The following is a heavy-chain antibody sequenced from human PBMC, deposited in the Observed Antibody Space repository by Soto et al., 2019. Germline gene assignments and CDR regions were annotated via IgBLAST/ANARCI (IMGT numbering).Heavy chain of an antibody. J-gene: IGHJ4*02. Sequence: HPGGSLRLACAASGFTFSTYWMSWVRQAPGKGLEWVANIKQDGSEKYYVDSVKGRFTISRDNTKKSLYLQMNSLRAEDTAVYYCASRYLEYCDSAWCSAPYDWWGQGTLVTVSS. CDR1: GFTFSTYW. CDR2: IKQDGSEK. D-gene: IGHD6-19*01. CDR3: ASRYLEYCDSAWCSAPYDW. V-gene: IGHV3-7*05.